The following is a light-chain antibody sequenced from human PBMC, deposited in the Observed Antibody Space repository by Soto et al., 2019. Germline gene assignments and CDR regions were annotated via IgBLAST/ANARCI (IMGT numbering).Light chain of an antibody. CDR3: CSYGGGNNFYV. J-gene: IGLJ1*01. CDR2: EVS. Sequence: QSALTQPPSASGSPGQSFTISCTGTISDIGTYDYVSWYQHLPDKAPKLIIYEVSKRPSGAPDRFSGSKSGNTASLTVSGLQAEDEGDYYCCSYGGGNNFYVFGTGTKVTVL. V-gene: IGLV2-8*01. CDR1: ISDIGTYDY.